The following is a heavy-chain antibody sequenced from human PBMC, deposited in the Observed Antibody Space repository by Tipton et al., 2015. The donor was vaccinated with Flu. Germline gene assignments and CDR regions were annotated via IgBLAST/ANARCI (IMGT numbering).Heavy chain of an antibody. CDR1: GFPVSSNY. Sequence: SLRLSCAASGFPVSSNYMSWVRQAPGKGLEWISVIYSDGNTYYADSVKGRFTISRDNSKNTLYLQMNSLRAEDTAVYYCTRDLGGRNWGQGTLVTVSA. V-gene: IGHV3-53*01. CDR2: IYSDGNT. CDR3: TRDLGGRN. J-gene: IGHJ4*02.